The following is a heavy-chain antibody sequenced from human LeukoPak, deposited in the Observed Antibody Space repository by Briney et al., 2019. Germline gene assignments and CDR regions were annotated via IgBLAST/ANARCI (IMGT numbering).Heavy chain of an antibody. Sequence: ASVKVSCKACVYIFTAYDINWVRQATGQGLEWMGWMNTHRGNTGYAQKFQGRVTMTRNTSISTAYMELSSLISDDTAVYYCVSTGVLTGNWFDPWGQGTLVTVSS. CDR1: VYIFTAYD. D-gene: IGHD3-9*01. CDR2: MNTHRGNT. CDR3: VSTGVLTGNWFDP. J-gene: IGHJ5*02. V-gene: IGHV1-8*01.